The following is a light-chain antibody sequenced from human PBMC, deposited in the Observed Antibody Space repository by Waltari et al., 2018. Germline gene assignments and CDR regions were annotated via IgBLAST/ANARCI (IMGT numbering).Light chain of an antibody. CDR1: QSLFFSSTNKNF. CDR3: QQNYAAPYS. CDR2: WAS. J-gene: IGKJ3*01. Sequence: DIVMTQSPVSLAVSLGERATITCRSSQSLFFSSTNKNFLSWYQHRAGQSPRLGIYWASLRASGVPERFSGSGSGTNFSLSINNLQPEDVAIYYCQQNYAAPYSFGPGTKV. V-gene: IGKV4-1*01.